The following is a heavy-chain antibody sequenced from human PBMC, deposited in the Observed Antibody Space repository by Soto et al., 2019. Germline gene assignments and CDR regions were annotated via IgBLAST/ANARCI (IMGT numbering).Heavy chain of an antibody. V-gene: IGHV1-8*01. CDR1: GYTFTSYD. J-gene: IGHJ4*02. CDR2: MNPNSGNT. CDR3: ARVEERYCSGGSCYSAYY. Sequence: ASVKVSCKASGYTFTSYDINWVRQATGQGLEWMGWMNPNSGNTGYAQKFQGRVTMTRNTSISTAYMELSSLRSDDTAVYYCARVEERYCSGGSCYSAYYWGQGTLVTVSS. D-gene: IGHD2-15*01.